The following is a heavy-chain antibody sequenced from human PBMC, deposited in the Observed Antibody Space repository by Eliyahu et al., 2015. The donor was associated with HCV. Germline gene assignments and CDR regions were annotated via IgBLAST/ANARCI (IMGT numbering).Heavy chain of an antibody. V-gene: IGHV4-59*12. CDR2: IYYSGST. D-gene: IGHD6-19*01. CDR1: GGSISSYY. Sequence: QVQLQESGPGLVKPSETLSLTCTVSGGSISSYYWSWIRQPPGKGLEWIGYIYYSGSTNYNPSLKSRVTISVDTSKNQFSLKLSSVTAADTAVYYCARSRSPWRVAGNFDYWGQGTLVTVSS. CDR3: ARSRSPWRVAGNFDY. J-gene: IGHJ4*02.